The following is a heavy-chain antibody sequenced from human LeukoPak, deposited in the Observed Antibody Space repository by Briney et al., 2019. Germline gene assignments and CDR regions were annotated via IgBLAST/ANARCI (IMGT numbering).Heavy chain of an antibody. CDR1: GYTFTTYG. J-gene: IGHJ6*03. Sequence: GASVKVSCKASGYTFTTYGLSWVRQAPGQGLEWLGWISTYDDNIKYAQSLQGRLTLTIDTSTSTAYMELRSLTSDDTAVYYCARALLLWFGENYYYMDVWGKGTTVTISS. D-gene: IGHD3-10*01. CDR2: ISTYDDNI. CDR3: ARALLLWFGENYYYMDV. V-gene: IGHV1-18*01.